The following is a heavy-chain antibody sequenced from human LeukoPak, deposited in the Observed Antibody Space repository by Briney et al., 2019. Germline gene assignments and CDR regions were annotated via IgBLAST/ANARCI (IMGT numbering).Heavy chain of an antibody. V-gene: IGHV4-59*01. J-gene: IGHJ4*02. CDR3: ARVYGKFDY. Sequence: PSETLSLTCSVSGGSISSFYWSWIRQPPGKGLEWIGYIYYSGSTNYNPSLKSRVTISVDTSKNQFSLKLSSVTAADTAVYYCARVYGKFDYWGQGTLVTVSS. CDR2: IYYSGST. CDR1: GGSISSFY. D-gene: IGHD4-17*01.